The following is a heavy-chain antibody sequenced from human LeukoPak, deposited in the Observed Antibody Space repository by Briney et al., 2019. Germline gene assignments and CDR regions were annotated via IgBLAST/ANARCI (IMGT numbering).Heavy chain of an antibody. CDR3: ARDELGDILTGYPDALDI. D-gene: IGHD3-9*01. CDR2: ISGSGGST. J-gene: IGHJ3*02. Sequence: PGGSLRLSCAASGFTFSSYAMSWVRQAPGKGLEWVSAISGSGGSTYYADSVKGRFTISRDNSKNTLYLQMNSLRAEDTAVYYCARDELGDILTGYPDALDIWGQGTMVTVSS. CDR1: GFTFSSYA. V-gene: IGHV3-23*01.